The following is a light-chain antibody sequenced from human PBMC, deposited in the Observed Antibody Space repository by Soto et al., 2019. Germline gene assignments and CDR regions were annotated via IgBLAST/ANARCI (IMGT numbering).Light chain of an antibody. CDR3: QNYNSAPWT. CDR1: QSISSY. J-gene: IGKJ1*01. Sequence: DIQMTQSPSSLSASVGDRVTITCRASQSISSYLNWYQQKAGKVPKLLIYAASTLHSGVPSRFSGSGSGTDFTLTISSLQPEDVATYYCQNYNSAPWTFGQGTKVEMK. V-gene: IGKV1-27*01. CDR2: AAS.